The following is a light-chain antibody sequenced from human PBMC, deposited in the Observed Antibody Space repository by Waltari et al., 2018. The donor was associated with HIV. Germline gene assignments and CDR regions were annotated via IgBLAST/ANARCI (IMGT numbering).Light chain of an antibody. CDR1: TSDVGAYNY. J-gene: IGLJ2*01. CDR2: EVF. V-gene: IGLV2-8*01. Sequence: QSALTQPPSASGSPGQSVTISCTGKTSDVGAYNYVSWYQQHPGKAPKLMIYEVFKRPSGVPDRFAVSKSGNTASLTVSGLQAEDEADYYCTSYAGRNTLVFGGGTKLTVL. CDR3: TSYAGRNTLV.